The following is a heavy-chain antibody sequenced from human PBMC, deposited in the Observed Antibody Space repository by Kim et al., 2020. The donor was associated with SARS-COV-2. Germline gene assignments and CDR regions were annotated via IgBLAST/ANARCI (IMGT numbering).Heavy chain of an antibody. J-gene: IGHJ3*02. Sequence: TVKGRYHISRDDAINSLYLQINSLRADDTAVYYCAREELSTWYLDAFDIWGQGTMVTVSS. CDR3: AREELSTWYLDAFDI. D-gene: IGHD6-13*01. V-gene: IGHV3-21*01.